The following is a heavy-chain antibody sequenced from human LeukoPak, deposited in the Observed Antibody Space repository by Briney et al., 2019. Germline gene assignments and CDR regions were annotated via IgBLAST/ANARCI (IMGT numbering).Heavy chain of an antibody. CDR3: ARAEDIVVVPAAAFDI. J-gene: IGHJ3*02. V-gene: IGHV4-38-2*02. CDR2: IYHSGST. Sequence: SETLSLTCTVSGYSISSGYYWGWIRQPPGKGLEWIGSIYHSGSTYYNPSLKSRVTISVDTSKNQFSLKLSSVTAADTAVYYCARAEDIVVVPAAAFDIWGQGTMVTASS. D-gene: IGHD2-2*01. CDR1: GYSISSGYY.